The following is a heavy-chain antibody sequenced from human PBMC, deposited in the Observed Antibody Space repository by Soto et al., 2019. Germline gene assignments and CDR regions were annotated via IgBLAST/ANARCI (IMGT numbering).Heavy chain of an antibody. Sequence: EVQLVESGGGLVQPGRSLRLSCAASGFTFNAFAMHWVRQAPGKGLEWVASIDWNGANIAYAASVEGRFTISRDNVKNSLFLQMNRRRAEDTAVYFCARASGIVAAGRFSFDPRGQGTLVTVSS. CDR2: IDWNGANI. J-gene: IGHJ5*02. D-gene: IGHD6-13*01. CDR3: ARASGIVAAGRFSFDP. CDR1: GFTFNAFA. V-gene: IGHV3-9*01.